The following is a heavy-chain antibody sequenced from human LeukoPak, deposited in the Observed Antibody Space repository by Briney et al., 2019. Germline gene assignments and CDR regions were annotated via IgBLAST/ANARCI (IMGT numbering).Heavy chain of an antibody. CDR3: ASGRAVVVPTPIALFDP. D-gene: IGHD2-2*01. Sequence: SETLSLTCAVYGGSFSGYYWSWIRQPPGKGLEWIGSIYYSGSAYFTPSLKSRVTISVDTSKNQFSLKLSSVTAADTAVYYCASGRAVVVPTPIALFDPWGQGTLVTVSS. J-gene: IGHJ5*02. CDR1: GGSFSGYY. CDR2: IYYSGSA. V-gene: IGHV4-34*01.